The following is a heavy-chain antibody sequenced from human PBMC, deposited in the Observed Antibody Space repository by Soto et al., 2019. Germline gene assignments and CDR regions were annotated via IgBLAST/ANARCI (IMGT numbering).Heavy chain of an antibody. CDR2: IYYSGNT. CDR1: GGSVSSGDYY. V-gene: IGHV4-61*08. D-gene: IGHD6-6*01. Sequence: SETLSLTCTVSGGSVSSGDYYWSWIRQPPGKGLEWIGYIYYSGNTNYNPSLKSRVIISVDTSKNLFSLKLTSVTAADTAVYYCARAESMGARAFAYWGQGTLVTVSS. J-gene: IGHJ4*02. CDR3: ARAESMGARAFAY.